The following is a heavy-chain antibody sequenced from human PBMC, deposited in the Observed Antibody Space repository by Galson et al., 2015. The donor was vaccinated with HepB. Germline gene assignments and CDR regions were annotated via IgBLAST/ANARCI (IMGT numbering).Heavy chain of an antibody. CDR3: TCTNYYDSTTGDYYYYYGMDV. CDR1: GFTFSGSA. V-gene: IGHV3-73*01. Sequence: SLRLSCAASGFTFSGSAMHWVRQASGKGLEWVGRIRSKANSYATAYAASVKGRFTISRDDSKNTAYLQMNSLKTEDTAVYYCTCTNYYDSTTGDYYYYYGMDVWGQGTTVTVSS. J-gene: IGHJ6*02. D-gene: IGHD3-22*01. CDR2: IRSKANSYAT.